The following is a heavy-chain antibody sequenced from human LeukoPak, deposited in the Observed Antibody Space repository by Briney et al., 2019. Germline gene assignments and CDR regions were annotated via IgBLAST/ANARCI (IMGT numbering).Heavy chain of an antibody. CDR1: GYTFTSYH. D-gene: IGHD3-22*01. J-gene: IGHJ4*02. Sequence: ASVKVSCKASGYTFTSYHMHWVRQAPGQGLEWMGIINPSGGSTNYAQEFQERVTITRDMSTSTAYMELSSLRSEDTAVYYCAADIRESYDSSGYASDYWGQGTLVTVSS. CDR3: AADIRESYDSSGYASDY. V-gene: IGHV1-46*01. CDR2: INPSGGST.